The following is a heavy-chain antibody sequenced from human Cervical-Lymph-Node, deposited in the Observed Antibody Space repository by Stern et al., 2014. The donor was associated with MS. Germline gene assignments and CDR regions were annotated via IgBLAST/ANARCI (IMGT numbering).Heavy chain of an antibody. J-gene: IGHJ4*02. D-gene: IGHD3-10*01. V-gene: IGHV4-39*01. CDR1: GGSIYTSTYY. Sequence: QLVESGPGLVKPSETLSLSCTVSGGSIYTSTYYWAWIRQPPGKGLEWIGSVSYAGNTYYNPSLKSRVTISVDTSRNPFSPNLSSVTAADTAVFYCARQAWFGQYYFDFWGQGTLVTVSS. CDR2: VSYAGNT. CDR3: ARQAWFGQYYFDF.